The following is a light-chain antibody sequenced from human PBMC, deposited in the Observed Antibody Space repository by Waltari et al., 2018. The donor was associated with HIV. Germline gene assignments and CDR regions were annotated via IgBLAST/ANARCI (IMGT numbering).Light chain of an antibody. Sequence: QSVLTQPPSGSGTPGQRVTISCSGSSPNIGSYYVYWYQQLPGTAPKLLIYRNKQRPSGVPDRFSGSKSGTSASLAINGLRSEDEADYYCAAWTDSLTAVVFGGGTKLSVL. J-gene: IGLJ2*01. CDR1: SPNIGSYY. V-gene: IGLV1-47*01. CDR3: AAWTDSLTAVV. CDR2: RNK.